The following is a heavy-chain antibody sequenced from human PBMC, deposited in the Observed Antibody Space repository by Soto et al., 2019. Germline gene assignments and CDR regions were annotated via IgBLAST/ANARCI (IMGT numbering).Heavy chain of an antibody. V-gene: IGHV1-46*01. CDR3: ARGTCSGGSCYQVNWFDP. CDR1: GYTFTSYY. Sequence: GASVKVSCKASGYTFTSYYTHWVRQAPGRGLEWMGIISPSGGNTSYAQKLQGRVTMTTDTSTSTAYMELRSLRSDDTAVYYCARGTCSGGSCYQVNWFDPWGQGTLVTVSS. D-gene: IGHD2-15*01. J-gene: IGHJ5*02. CDR2: ISPSGGNT.